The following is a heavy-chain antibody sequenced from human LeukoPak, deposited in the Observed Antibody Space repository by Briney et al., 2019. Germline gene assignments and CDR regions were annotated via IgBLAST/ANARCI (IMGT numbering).Heavy chain of an antibody. V-gene: IGHV3-48*01. CDR1: GFTFSDYT. D-gene: IGHD6-25*01. Sequence: GGSLRLSCAASGFTFSDYTMIWVRQAPGKGLEWVSYISSSSTSIYYADSVKGRFTISRDNSKNTLFLQMNSLRAEDTAVYYCAKDFLTVTAGWDYWGQGTLVTVSS. CDR3: AKDFLTVTAGWDY. CDR2: ISSSSTSI. J-gene: IGHJ4*02.